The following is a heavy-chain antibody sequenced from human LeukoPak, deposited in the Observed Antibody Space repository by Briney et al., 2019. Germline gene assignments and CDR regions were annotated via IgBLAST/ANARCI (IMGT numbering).Heavy chain of an antibody. Sequence: RASVKISCKASGYTFTDYYMHWVRQAPGQGLEWMGWINANRGGTNYAQRFQGRVSMTRDTSITTAYMELSRLKTDDTAVYYCARRYCRSNRGYYFDYWGQGTLVT. CDR3: ARRYCRSNRGYYFDY. CDR1: GYTFTDYY. V-gene: IGHV1-2*02. J-gene: IGHJ4*02. D-gene: IGHD2-2*01. CDR2: INANRGGT.